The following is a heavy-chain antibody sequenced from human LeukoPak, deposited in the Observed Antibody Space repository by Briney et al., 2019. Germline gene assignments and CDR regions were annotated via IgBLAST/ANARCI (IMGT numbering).Heavy chain of an antibody. D-gene: IGHD2-15*01. CDR3: ARGLLARDPFDP. J-gene: IGHJ5*02. V-gene: IGHV1-18*04. CDR2: ISAYNGNT. CDR1: GYTFTSYY. Sequence: ASVKVSCKASGYTFTSYYMHWVRQAPGQGLEWMGWISAYNGNTNYAQKLQGRVTMTTDTSTSTAYMELRSLRSDDTAVYYCARGLLARDPFDPWGQGTLVTVSS.